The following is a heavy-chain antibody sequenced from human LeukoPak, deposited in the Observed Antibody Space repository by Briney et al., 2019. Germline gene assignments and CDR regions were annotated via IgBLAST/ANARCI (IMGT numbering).Heavy chain of an antibody. J-gene: IGHJ4*02. Sequence: SETLSLSCTVSGGSISSYYWNWIRQPPGKGLEWIGYIYTSGSSSNNPSLKSRVTISVDTSKNQFSLKLSSVTAADTAVYYCARGPGLRLGELSIIYYFDYWGQGTLVTVSS. CDR3: ARGPGLRLGELSIIYYFDY. V-gene: IGHV4-4*09. D-gene: IGHD3-16*02. CDR2: IYTSGSS. CDR1: GGSISSYY.